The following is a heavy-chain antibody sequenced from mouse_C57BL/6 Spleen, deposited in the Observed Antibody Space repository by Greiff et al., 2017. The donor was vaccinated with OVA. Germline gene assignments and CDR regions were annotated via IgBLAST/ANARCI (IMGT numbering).Heavy chain of an antibody. V-gene: IGHV1-76*01. J-gene: IGHJ4*01. CDR2: IYPGSGNT. CDR3: ARDLITTVVDYAMDY. CDR1: GYTFTDYY. D-gene: IGHD1-1*01. Sequence: VQLQQSGAELVRPGASVKLSCKASGYTFTDYYINWVKQRPGQGLEWIARIYPGSGNTYYNEKFKGKATLTAEKSSSTAYMQLSSLTSEDSAVYFCARDLITTVVDYAMDYWGQGTSVTVSS.